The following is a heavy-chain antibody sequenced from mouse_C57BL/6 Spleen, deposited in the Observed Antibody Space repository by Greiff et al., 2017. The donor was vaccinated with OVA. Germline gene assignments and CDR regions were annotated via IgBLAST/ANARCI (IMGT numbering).Heavy chain of an antibody. D-gene: IGHD1-1*01. Sequence: VQLQQSGAELVKPGASVKISCKASGYAFSSYWMHWVKQRPGKGLEWIGQIYPGDGDTNYNGKFKGKATLTADKSSSTAYMQLSSLTSEDSAVYFGARRCITTVVSDYAMDYWGQGTSVTVSS. V-gene: IGHV1-80*01. J-gene: IGHJ4*01. CDR2: IYPGDGDT. CDR3: ARRCITTVVSDYAMDY. CDR1: GYAFSSYW.